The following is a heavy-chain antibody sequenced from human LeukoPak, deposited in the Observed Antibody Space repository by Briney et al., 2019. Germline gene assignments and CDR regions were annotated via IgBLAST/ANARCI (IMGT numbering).Heavy chain of an antibody. CDR2: IDWDDEK. V-gene: IGHV2-70*04. Sequence: SGPTLVNPTQTLTLTCTFSGFSLSTTGMRVTWIRQPPGKALEWLARIDWDDEKFYSTSLRTRLTISKDTSKNRVVLTMTNMDPVDTATYYCARIRGGNTYGFDYWGQGTLVTVSS. J-gene: IGHJ4*02. CDR3: ARIRGGNTYGFDY. CDR1: GFSLSTTGMR. D-gene: IGHD5-18*01.